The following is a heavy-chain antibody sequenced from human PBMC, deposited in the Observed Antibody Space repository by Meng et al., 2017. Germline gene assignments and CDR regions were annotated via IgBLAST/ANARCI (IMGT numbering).Heavy chain of an antibody. CDR1: GFTFSSYC. J-gene: IGHJ6*02. V-gene: IGHV3-33*01. CDR3: ARMYYYGSGKYYYYGMDV. Sequence: GESLKISCAASGFTFSSYCMHWVRQAPGKGLEWVAVIWYDGSNKYYADSVKGRFTISRDNSKNTLYLQMNSLRAEDTAVYYCARMYYYGSGKYYYYGMDVWGQGTTVTVSS. D-gene: IGHD3-10*01. CDR2: IWYDGSNK.